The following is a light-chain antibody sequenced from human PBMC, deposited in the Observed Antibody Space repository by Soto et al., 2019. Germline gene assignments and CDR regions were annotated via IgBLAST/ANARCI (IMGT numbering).Light chain of an antibody. CDR3: GTWDSSLSAGV. CDR1: NPNIGNNY. V-gene: IGLV1-51*01. J-gene: IGLJ3*02. CDR2: ENS. Sequence: QSVLTQPPSVSAAPGQKVTISCSGSNPNIGNNYVSWYRQAPGTAPQLLIYENSKRLSGVPDRFSGSKSGTSATLAITGLQTGDEADYYCGTWDSSLSAGVFGGGTKLTVL.